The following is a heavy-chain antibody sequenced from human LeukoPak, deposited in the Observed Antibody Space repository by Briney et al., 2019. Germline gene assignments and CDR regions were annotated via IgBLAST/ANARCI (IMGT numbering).Heavy chain of an antibody. J-gene: IGHJ5*02. V-gene: IGHV1-18*01. Sequence: ASVKVSCKASGYTFTSYGISWVRQAPGQGLEWMGWISAYNGNTNYAQKLQGRVTMTTDTSTSTAYMELRGLRSDDTAVYYCAREFSSSTSDNWFDPWGQGTLVTVSS. D-gene: IGHD2-2*01. CDR3: AREFSSSTSDNWFDP. CDR2: ISAYNGNT. CDR1: GYTFTSYG.